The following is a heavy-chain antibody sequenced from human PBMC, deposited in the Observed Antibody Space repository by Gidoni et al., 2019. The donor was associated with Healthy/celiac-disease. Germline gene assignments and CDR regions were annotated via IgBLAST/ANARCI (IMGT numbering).Heavy chain of an antibody. CDR3: ARGDPTGTPPTSHVYYYYMDV. D-gene: IGHD1-7*01. V-gene: IGHV1-69*06. CDR1: GGTFSIYA. J-gene: IGHJ6*03. CDR2: IIPIFGTA. Sequence: QVQLVQSGAEVKKPGSSVKVSCKASGGTFSIYAISWVRQAPGQGLEWMGGIIPIFGTANYAQKFQGRVTITADKSTSTAYMELSSLRSEDTAVYYCARGDPTGTPPTSHVYYYYMDVWGKGTTVTVSS.